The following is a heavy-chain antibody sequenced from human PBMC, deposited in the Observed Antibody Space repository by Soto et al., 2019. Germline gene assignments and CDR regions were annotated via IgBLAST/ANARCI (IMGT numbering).Heavy chain of an antibody. CDR2: IIPIFGTA. V-gene: IGHV1-69*01. Sequence: QVQLVQSGAEVKKPGSSVKVSCKASGGTFSSYAISWVRQGPGQGLEWMGGIIPIFGTANYAQKFQGRVTITADESTSTAYMELSSLRSEDTAVYYCARGYYYDSSGYYSNAYYFDYWGQGTLVTVSS. J-gene: IGHJ4*02. D-gene: IGHD3-22*01. CDR3: ARGYYYDSSGYYSNAYYFDY. CDR1: GGTFSSYA.